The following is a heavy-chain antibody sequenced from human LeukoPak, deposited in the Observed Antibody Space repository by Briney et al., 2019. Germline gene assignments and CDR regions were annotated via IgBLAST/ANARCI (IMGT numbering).Heavy chain of an antibody. CDR2: IYPYTGAT. J-gene: IGHJ4*02. D-gene: IGHD3-10*01. CDR1: GYTFSGTGWY. CDR3: ARDGPAQMVDFDY. Sequence: ASVKVPCKASGYTFSGTGWYLYWLRQAPGQGLECMGWIYPYTGATHYAQKFQGRVAMTRDTSISTAYMELSRLRPDDTAVYYCARDGPAQMVDFDYWGQGTLVTVSS. V-gene: IGHV1-2*02.